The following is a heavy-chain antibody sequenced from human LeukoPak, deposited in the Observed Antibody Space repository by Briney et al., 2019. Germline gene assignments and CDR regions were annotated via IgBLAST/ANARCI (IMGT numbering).Heavy chain of an antibody. V-gene: IGHV3-30*04. CDR1: GFTFSDSA. CDR3: ARVGIAAAGHADY. CDR2: ISYDGSNK. J-gene: IGHJ4*02. Sequence: GGSLRLSCAASGFTFSDSAIAWVRQSPGKGLECLAFISYDGSNKYYADSVKGRFTISRDNSKNTLYLQMNSLRAEDTAVYYCARVGIAAAGHADYWGQGTLVTVSS. D-gene: IGHD6-13*01.